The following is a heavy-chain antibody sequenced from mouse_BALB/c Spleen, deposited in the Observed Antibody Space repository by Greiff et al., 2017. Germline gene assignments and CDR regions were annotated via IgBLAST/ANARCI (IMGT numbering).Heavy chain of an antibody. J-gene: IGHJ4*01. CDR2: ISSGGSYT. CDR1: GFTFSSYT. CDR3: ARASDLLYAMDY. Sequence: EVQLVESGGGLVKPGGSLKLSCAASGFTFSSYTMSWVRQTPEKRLEWVATISSGGSYTYYPDSVKGRFTISRDNAKNTLYLQMSSLKSEDTAMYYCARASDLLYAMDYWGQGTSVTVSS. V-gene: IGHV5-6-4*01. D-gene: IGHD2-1*01.